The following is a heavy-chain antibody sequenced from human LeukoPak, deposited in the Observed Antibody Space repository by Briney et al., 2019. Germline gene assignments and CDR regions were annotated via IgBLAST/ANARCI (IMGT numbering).Heavy chain of an antibody. J-gene: IGHJ6*02. CDR3: ARSRIAAAGTRDYGMDV. Sequence: GGSLRLSCAASGFTFSSYAMSWVRQAPGKGLEWVSSISSSSSYIYYADSVKGRFTISRDNAKNSLYLQMNSLRAEDTAVYYCARSRIAAAGTRDYGMDVWAKGPRSPSP. V-gene: IGHV3-21*01. CDR1: GFTFSSYA. D-gene: IGHD6-13*01. CDR2: ISSSSSYI.